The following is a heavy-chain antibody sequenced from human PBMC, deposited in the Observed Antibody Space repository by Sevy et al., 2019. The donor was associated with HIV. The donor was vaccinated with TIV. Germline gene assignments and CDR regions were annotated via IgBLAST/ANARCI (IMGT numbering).Heavy chain of an antibody. Sequence: ASVKVSCKASGGTFSSYAISWVRQAPGQGLEWMGGIIPIFGTANYAQKFQGRVMITADESTSTAYMELSSLRSEDTAVYYCARDCSSTSCYEDYYYYYGMDVWGQGTTVTVSS. CDR2: IIPIFGTA. D-gene: IGHD2-2*01. J-gene: IGHJ6*02. V-gene: IGHV1-69*13. CDR1: GGTFSSYA. CDR3: ARDCSSTSCYEDYYYYYGMDV.